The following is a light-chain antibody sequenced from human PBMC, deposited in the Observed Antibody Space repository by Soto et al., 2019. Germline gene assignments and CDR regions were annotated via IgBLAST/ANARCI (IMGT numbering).Light chain of an antibody. Sequence: DITMTQSPSSLSASVGDRVTITCQASQDISNYLNWYQQKPGKAPKLLIYDASNLETGVPSRFSGSGSGTDFTFTISSLQPEDIATYYCQQYDNLPLYTFGQGTKLEIK. CDR3: QQYDNLPLYT. J-gene: IGKJ2*01. V-gene: IGKV1-33*01. CDR2: DAS. CDR1: QDISNY.